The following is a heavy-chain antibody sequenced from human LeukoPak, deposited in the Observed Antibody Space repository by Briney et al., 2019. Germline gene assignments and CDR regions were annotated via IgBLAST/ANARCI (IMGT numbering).Heavy chain of an antibody. V-gene: IGHV1-69*04. CDR1: GGTFSSYT. Sequence: GASVKVSCKASGGTFSSYTISWVRQAPGQGLEWMGRIIPILGIANYAQKFQGRVTITADKSTSTAYMELSSLRSEDTAVYYCARDLEMEDALYFDYWGQGTLVTVSS. D-gene: IGHD5-24*01. CDR2: IIPILGIA. J-gene: IGHJ4*02. CDR3: ARDLEMEDALYFDY.